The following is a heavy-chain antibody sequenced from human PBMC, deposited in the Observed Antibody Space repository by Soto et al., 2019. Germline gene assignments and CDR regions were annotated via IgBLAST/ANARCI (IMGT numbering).Heavy chain of an antibody. Sequence: QIQLVQSGSEVRMPGASVKVSCKASGYIFTTYSITWVRQAPGQGLEWMGWVSASNGKTNYAQKFEDRVTMTTDTSTTTAHMELRSLRSDDTAVYYCAREAFGVQASWFDPWGQGTLVTVSS. D-gene: IGHD3-10*01. CDR3: AREAFGVQASWFDP. J-gene: IGHJ5*02. CDR2: VSASNGKT. CDR1: GYIFTTYS. V-gene: IGHV1-18*01.